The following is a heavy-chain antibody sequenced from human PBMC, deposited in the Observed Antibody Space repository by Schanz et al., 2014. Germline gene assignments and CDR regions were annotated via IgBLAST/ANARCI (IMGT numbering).Heavy chain of an antibody. V-gene: IGHV3-66*03. CDR3: AKDRRGYRYGHIDF. J-gene: IGHJ4*02. Sequence: EVQLVESGGGLIQPGGSLRLSCAVSGFTVNTNYMSWVRQAPGKGLEWISSMYINSGSTQYADSVKGRFTISRDNSKTTLYLQMNSLRAEDTALYYCAKDRRGYRYGHIDFWGQGDLVTVSS. D-gene: IGHD5-18*01. CDR1: GFTVNTNY. CDR2: MYINSGST.